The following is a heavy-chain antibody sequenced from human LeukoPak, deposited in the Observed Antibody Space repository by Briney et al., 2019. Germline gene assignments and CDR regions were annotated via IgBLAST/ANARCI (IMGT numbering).Heavy chain of an antibody. Sequence: GGSLRLSCAASGFTFSIYAMSWVRQAPGKGLEWVSTISGNGGSTHYADSVKGRFTFSRDNSKNTVFLQMNSLRAEDTAVYYCAKSTRYYDGSANDYSGQGTLVTVS. CDR3: AKSTRYYDGSANDY. J-gene: IGHJ4*02. CDR2: ISGNGGST. V-gene: IGHV3-23*01. D-gene: IGHD3-22*01. CDR1: GFTFSIYA.